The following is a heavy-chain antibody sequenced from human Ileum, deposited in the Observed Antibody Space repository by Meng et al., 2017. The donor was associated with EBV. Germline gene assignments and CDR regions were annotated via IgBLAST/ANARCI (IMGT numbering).Heavy chain of an antibody. Sequence: QVQLREQRPGPVKASQTPSLSRAVSGCFISSGAYHWSWLRQPPWKGLDWIGHSGSPSYNPSLRMRLTISVDPSKNQFSLMLDSATAADTAVYYCAIYAEGAGGKGYWGQGTLVTVSS. CDR3: AIYAEGAGGKGY. V-gene: IGHV4-30-4*01. D-gene: IGHD6-13*01. J-gene: IGHJ4*02. CDR1: GCFISSGAYH. CDR2: HSGSP.